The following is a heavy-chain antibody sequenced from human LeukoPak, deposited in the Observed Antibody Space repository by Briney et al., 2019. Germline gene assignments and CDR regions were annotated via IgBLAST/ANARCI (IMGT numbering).Heavy chain of an antibody. CDR2: INPNSGGT. CDR1: GYTFTGYY. Sequence: ASVKVSCKASGYTFTGYYMHWVRQAPGQGLEWMGWINPNSGGTNYAQKFQGRVTMTRDTSISTAYMELSRLRSHDTAVYYCAREKVYYDSSGPGYWGQGTLVTVSS. CDR3: AREKVYYDSSGPGY. J-gene: IGHJ4*02. D-gene: IGHD3-22*01. V-gene: IGHV1-2*02.